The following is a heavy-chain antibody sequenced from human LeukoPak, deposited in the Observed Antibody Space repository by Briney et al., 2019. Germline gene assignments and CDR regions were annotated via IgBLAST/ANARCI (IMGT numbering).Heavy chain of an antibody. CDR3: ARGEFRCSHDY. D-gene: IGHD2-15*01. CDR2: IYTSGST. J-gene: IGHJ4*02. V-gene: IGHV4-4*07. CDR1: GVSMNSYY. Sequence: SETLSLICTVSGVSMNSYYWSWIRQPAGKGLEWIGRIYTSGSTNYNPSLKSRVTMSVDTSKNQFSLNLSSVTAADTAVYYCARGEFRCSHDYRGQGTLVTVSS.